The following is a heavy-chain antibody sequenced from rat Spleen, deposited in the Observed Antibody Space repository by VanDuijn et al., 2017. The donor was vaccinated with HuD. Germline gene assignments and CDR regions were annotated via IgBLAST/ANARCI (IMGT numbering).Heavy chain of an antibody. CDR1: GFTFNNYW. J-gene: IGHJ2*01. CDR2: ITNTGGST. Sequence: EVQLMESGGGLVQPGRSLKLSCVASGFTFNNYWMTWIRQAPGKGLEWVASITNTGGSTFYPDSVKGRFTISRDNAKSTLYLQMTSLRSEDTAIYYCTKNWDYWGQGVMVTVSS. CDR3: TKNWDY. D-gene: IGHD3-6*01. V-gene: IGHV5-31*01.